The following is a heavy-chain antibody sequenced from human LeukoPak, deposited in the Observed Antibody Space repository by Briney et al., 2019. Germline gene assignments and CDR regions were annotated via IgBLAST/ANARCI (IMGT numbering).Heavy chain of an antibody. Sequence: GGSLRLSCAASGFTFSSYGMHWVRQAPGKGLEWVSFIRYDGSDKYYADSVRGRFTIPRDNSKNTLYLQMNSLRAEDTAVYYCAKDGYSYGYGYYYYMDVWGQGTLVTVSS. D-gene: IGHD5-18*01. J-gene: IGHJ6*03. CDR1: GFTFSSYG. V-gene: IGHV3-30*02. CDR3: AKDGYSYGYGYYYYMDV. CDR2: IRYDGSDK.